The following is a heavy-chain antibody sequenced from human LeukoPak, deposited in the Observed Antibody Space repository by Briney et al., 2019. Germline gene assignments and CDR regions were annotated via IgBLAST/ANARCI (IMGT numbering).Heavy chain of an antibody. CDR2: IYYIGST. D-gene: IGHD1-26*01. Sequence: PSETLSLTCTVSGGSIKTYYWSWVRQSPGKGLEWIGNIYYIGSTKYNPSLESRVTLSADTSNNQFSLRLTSVTATDTAMYFCARRYSGSYYFDYWGQGTLVTVSS. CDR1: GGSIKTYY. CDR3: ARRYSGSYYFDY. V-gene: IGHV4-59*01. J-gene: IGHJ4*02.